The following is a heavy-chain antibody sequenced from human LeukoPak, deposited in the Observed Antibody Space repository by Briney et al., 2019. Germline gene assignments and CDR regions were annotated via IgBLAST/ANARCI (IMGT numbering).Heavy chain of an antibody. CDR1: GFTARDGY. Sequence: GGSLRLSCAASGFTARDGYMSWVRQAPGERLEWLAFIYVSGTTFYAASVKGRFTISRDNAKNTVYLQMNNLRAEDTALYYCGRHAYGGSPPLSWGQGALVTVSS. D-gene: IGHD3-10*01. CDR2: IYVSGTT. V-gene: IGHV3-53*01. J-gene: IGHJ4*02. CDR3: GRHAYGGSPPLS.